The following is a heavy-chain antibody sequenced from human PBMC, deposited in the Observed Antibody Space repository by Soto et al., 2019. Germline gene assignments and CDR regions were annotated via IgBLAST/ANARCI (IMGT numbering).Heavy chain of an antibody. Sequence: QVQLVQSGTEVKKPGSSVKVSCKASGGTFSSYTISWVRQAPGQGLEWMGRIIPILGIANYAQKFQGRVTITADKSTSTAYMELRSLRSEDTAVYYCAREEGIAARRAYYFDYWGQGPLVTVSS. CDR2: IIPILGIA. D-gene: IGHD6-6*01. J-gene: IGHJ4*02. V-gene: IGHV1-69*08. CDR3: AREEGIAARRAYYFDY. CDR1: GGTFSSYT.